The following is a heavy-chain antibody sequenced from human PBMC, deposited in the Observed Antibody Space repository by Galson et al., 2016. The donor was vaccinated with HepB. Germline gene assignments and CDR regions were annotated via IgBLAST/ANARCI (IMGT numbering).Heavy chain of an antibody. CDR2: IYSGGST. CDR1: GFTVGNNY. V-gene: IGHV3-66*01. D-gene: IGHD6-13*01. Sequence: SLRLSCAASGFTVGNNYMSWVRQAPGKGLEWVSFIYSGGSTYYADSVKGRYTISRDKSTNTLYLQMNSLRADDTAVHYCARVPGYSWGQGTLVTVSS. CDR3: ARVPGYS. J-gene: IGHJ4*02.